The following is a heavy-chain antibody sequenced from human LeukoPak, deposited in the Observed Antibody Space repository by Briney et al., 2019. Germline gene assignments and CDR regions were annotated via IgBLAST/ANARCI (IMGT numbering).Heavy chain of an antibody. Sequence: GGSLRLSCAASGFTFSSYAMSWVRQAPGKGLEWVSTMSGSGGNTYYADSVKGRFTISRDNSKNTLYLQMSSLRAEDTAVYYCAKAADYAFDIWGQGTMVTVSS. CDR2: MSGSGGNT. CDR3: AKAADYAFDI. CDR1: GFTFSSYA. D-gene: IGHD5-12*01. J-gene: IGHJ3*02. V-gene: IGHV3-23*01.